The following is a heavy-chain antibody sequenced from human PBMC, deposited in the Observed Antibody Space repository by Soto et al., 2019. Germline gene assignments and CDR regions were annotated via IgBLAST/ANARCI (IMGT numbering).Heavy chain of an antibody. CDR3: VKYTVTEDLGES. V-gene: IGHV3-23*01. CDR1: GFTFSSYA. Sequence: EVQLLESGGDVVRPGGSLRLSCAASGFTFSSYAMGWVRQAPGKGLEWVAGVSRAGTDTFYADSVRGRFSISRDNSRDTVDLHMNALRGDDTAVYFCVKYTVTEDLGESWGQGTLVSVSS. CDR2: VSRAGTDT. J-gene: IGHJ5*02. D-gene: IGHD3-16*01.